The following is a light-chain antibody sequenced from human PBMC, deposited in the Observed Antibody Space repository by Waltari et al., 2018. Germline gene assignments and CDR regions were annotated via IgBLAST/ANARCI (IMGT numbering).Light chain of an antibody. CDR3: QSFDSNLNGGVL. J-gene: IGLJ2*01. Sequence: QSVLTQPPPVSGAPGQRVTIPCTGSSPNTGAGNDVPRYQHLPGTAPKPLIYGNTDRPSGVPDRFSGSKSGTSASLAITGLRAEDEGDYYCQSFDSNLNGGVLFGGGTKLTVL. CDR2: GNT. CDR1: SPNTGAGND. V-gene: IGLV1-40*01.